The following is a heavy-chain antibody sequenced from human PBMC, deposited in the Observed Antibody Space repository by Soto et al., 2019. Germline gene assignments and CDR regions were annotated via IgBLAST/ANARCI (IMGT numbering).Heavy chain of an antibody. Sequence: GASVKVSCKASGYTFTGYYMHWVRQAPGQGLEWMGWINPNNGDTKYAQKFQGRVTMTRDTSISTASMELSRLRSDDTAVYYCAKERATTTAFDYWGQGALVTVSS. D-gene: IGHD4-17*01. CDR2: INPNNGDT. CDR3: AKERATTTAFDY. CDR1: GYTFTGYY. V-gene: IGHV1-2*02. J-gene: IGHJ4*02.